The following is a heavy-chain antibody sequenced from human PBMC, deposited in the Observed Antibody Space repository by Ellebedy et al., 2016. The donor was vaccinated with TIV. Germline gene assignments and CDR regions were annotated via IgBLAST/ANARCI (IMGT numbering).Heavy chain of an antibody. J-gene: IGHJ4*03. Sequence: GESLKISCAASGFTFSDYWMSWVRQALGKGLEWVANIKQDGSEKWYVDSVKGRFTISRDNAKNSLYLQMSSLRAEDTAVYYCARDQGWAYPGSTRFDYWGQGTLVTVSS. CDR3: ARDQGWAYPGSTRFDY. D-gene: IGHD3-10*01. CDR1: GFTFSDYW. V-gene: IGHV3-7*01. CDR2: IKQDGSEK.